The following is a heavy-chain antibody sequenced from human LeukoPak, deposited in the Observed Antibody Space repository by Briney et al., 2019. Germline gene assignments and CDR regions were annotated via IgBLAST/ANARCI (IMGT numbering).Heavy chain of an antibody. Sequence: GGSLRLSCAASGFTFSSYAMSWVRQVPGKGLEWVSVISGSGDNTYYADSVKGRFTISRDNSKNMLYLQMNSLRAEDTAVYYCASEGVAVAGTIDYWGQGTLVTVSS. CDR2: ISGSGDNT. V-gene: IGHV3-23*01. J-gene: IGHJ4*02. CDR1: GFTFSSYA. D-gene: IGHD6-19*01. CDR3: ASEGVAVAGTIDY.